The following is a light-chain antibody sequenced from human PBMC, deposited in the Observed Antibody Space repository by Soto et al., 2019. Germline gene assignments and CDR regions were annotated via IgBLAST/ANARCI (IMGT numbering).Light chain of an antibody. V-gene: IGLV1-40*01. CDR1: SSNIGANYD. Sequence: QSVLTQPPSVSGAPGQRVTISCTGSSSNIGANYDVQWYQQLPGTAPKLLIYGNGNRPSGVPDRFSASRSVTSASLAIAGLQAEDEADDYCQSYDSSLSGAVFGGGTKLTVL. CDR2: GNG. CDR3: QSYDSSLSGAV. J-gene: IGLJ2*01.